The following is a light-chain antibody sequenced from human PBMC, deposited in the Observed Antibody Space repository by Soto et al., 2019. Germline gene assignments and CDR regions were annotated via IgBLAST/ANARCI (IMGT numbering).Light chain of an antibody. CDR1: SGHSSYA. J-gene: IGLJ2*01. CDR2: LNSDGSH. Sequence: QLVLTQSPSASASLRASVKLTCTLSSGHSSYAIAWHQQQPEKGPRYLMTLNSDGSHSKGDGIPDRFSGSSSGAERYLTISSLQYEDEADYYCQTWGTGIKIFGGGTKLTV. V-gene: IGLV4-69*01. CDR3: QTWGTGIKI.